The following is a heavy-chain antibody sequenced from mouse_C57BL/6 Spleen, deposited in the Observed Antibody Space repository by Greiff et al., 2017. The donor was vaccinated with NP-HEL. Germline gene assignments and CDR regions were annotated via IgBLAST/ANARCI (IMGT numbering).Heavy chain of an antibody. D-gene: IGHD2-2*01. CDR3: ASSTMVTTDFDY. V-gene: IGHV1-26*01. Sequence: EVQLQQSGPELVKPGASVKISCKASGYTFTDYYMNWVKQSHGKSLEWIGDINPNNGGTSYNQKFKGKATLTVDKSSSTAYMELRSLTSEDSAVYYCASSTMVTTDFDYWGQGTTLTVSS. CDR2: INPNNGGT. J-gene: IGHJ2*01. CDR1: GYTFTDYY.